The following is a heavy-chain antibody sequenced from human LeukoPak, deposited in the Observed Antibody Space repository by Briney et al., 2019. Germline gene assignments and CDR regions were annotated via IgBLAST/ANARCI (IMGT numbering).Heavy chain of an antibody. CDR3: ASGLVLDFDY. D-gene: IGHD6-19*01. CDR2: ISWNSGSI. V-gene: IGHV3-9*01. Sequence: GRSLRLSCAASGFTFDDYAMHWVRQAPGKGLEWVSGISWNSGSIGYADSVKGRFTISRDNAKNSLYLQMNSLRAEDTAVYYCASGLVLDFDYWGQGTLVTVSS. CDR1: GFTFDDYA. J-gene: IGHJ4*02.